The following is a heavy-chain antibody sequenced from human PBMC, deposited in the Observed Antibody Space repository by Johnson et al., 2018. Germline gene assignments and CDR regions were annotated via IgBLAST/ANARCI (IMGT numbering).Heavy chain of an antibody. CDR3: ARPGYSDSSGYHGAFDI. Sequence: QVQLVESGGGVVQPGMSLRLSCAASGFTFSRYSMQWVRQAPGKGLEWVAVISYDGSEKYYGDSVKGRFTISRDNSKSTLYLQMNGLRADDTALYYVARPGYSDSSGYHGAFDIWGQGTMVTVSS. V-gene: IGHV3-30-3*01. D-gene: IGHD3-22*01. J-gene: IGHJ3*02. CDR2: ISYDGSEK. CDR1: GFTFSRYS.